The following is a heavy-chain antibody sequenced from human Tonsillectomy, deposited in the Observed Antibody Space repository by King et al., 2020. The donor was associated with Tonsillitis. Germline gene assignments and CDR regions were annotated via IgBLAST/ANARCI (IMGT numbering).Heavy chain of an antibody. V-gene: IGHV3-21*01. CDR2: ISSSGSYI. CDR1: GFSFSNYG. CDR3: ARSHXXXXX. Sequence: VQLVESGGGLVKPGGSLRLSCAVSGFSFSNYGMNWVRQAPGKGLEWVSFISSSGSYIYYADSVKGRFTISRDNAKNSLYLQMSSLGAEDMAVYYCARSHXXXXXWGQGTLVTVSX. J-gene: IGHJ4*02.